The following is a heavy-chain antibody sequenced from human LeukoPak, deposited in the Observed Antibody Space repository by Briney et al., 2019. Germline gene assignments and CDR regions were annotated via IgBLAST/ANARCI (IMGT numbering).Heavy chain of an antibody. CDR1: GYTFTSSG. CDR2: ISPYNGNT. Sequence: ASVKVSCKASGYTFTSSGISWVRQAPGQGLEWMGWISPYNGNTNYAQNLQGRVTMTTDTFTSTAYMELRSLRSDDTAVYYCARELTVLNGFDIWGQGTMVTVSS. V-gene: IGHV1-18*01. J-gene: IGHJ3*02. CDR3: ARELTVLNGFDI. D-gene: IGHD4-23*01.